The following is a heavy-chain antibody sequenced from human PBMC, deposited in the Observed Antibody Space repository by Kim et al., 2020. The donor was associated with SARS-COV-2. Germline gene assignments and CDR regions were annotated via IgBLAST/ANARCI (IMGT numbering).Heavy chain of an antibody. CDR3: ARYRPSTPHDAFDI. CDR1: GGSISSYY. J-gene: IGHJ3*02. Sequence: SETLSLTCTVSGGSISSYYWSWIRQPAGKGLEWIGRIYTSGSTNYNPSLKSRVTMSVDTSKNQFSLKLSSVTAADTAVYYCARYRPSTPHDAFDIWGQGTMVTVSS. D-gene: IGHD4-4*01. CDR2: IYTSGST. V-gene: IGHV4-4*07.